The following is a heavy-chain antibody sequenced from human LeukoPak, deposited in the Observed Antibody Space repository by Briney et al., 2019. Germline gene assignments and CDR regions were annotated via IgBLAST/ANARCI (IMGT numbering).Heavy chain of an antibody. Sequence: SETLSLTCTVSGGSISSSSYYWGWIRQPPGKGLEWIGSIYYSGSTYYNPSLKSRVTISVDTFKNQFSLKLSSVTAADTAVYYCARDGDIVVVPAATYFDYWGQGTLVTVSS. D-gene: IGHD2-2*01. CDR3: ARDGDIVVVPAATYFDY. CDR2: IYYSGST. J-gene: IGHJ4*02. CDR1: GGSISSSSYY. V-gene: IGHV4-39*07.